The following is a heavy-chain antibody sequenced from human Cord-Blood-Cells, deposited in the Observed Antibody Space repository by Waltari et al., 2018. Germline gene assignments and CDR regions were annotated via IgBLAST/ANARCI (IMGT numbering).Heavy chain of an antibody. CDR2: IYYSGST. J-gene: IGHJ4*02. CDR1: VGSISSSSYY. V-gene: IGHV4-39*01. D-gene: IGHD5-18*01. CDR3: ARQDDTAIDY. Sequence: QLQLQESGPGLVKPSETLSLTCTVSVGSISSSSYYWGWIRQPPGKGLEWIGSIYYSGSTYYNPSLKSRVTISVDTSKNQFSLKLSSVTAADTAVYYCARQDDTAIDYWGQGTLVTVSS.